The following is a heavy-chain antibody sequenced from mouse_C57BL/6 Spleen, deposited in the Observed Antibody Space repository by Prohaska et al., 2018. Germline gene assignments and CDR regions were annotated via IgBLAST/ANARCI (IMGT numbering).Heavy chain of an antibody. CDR3: TVPITTVDFAY. J-gene: IGHJ3*01. Sequence: EMKLEESGGGLVQPGGSMKLSCVASGFTFSNYWMNWVRQSPEKGLEWVAQIRLKSDNYATHYAESVKGRFTISRDDSKSSVYLQMNNLRAEDTGIYYCTVPITTVDFAYWGQGTLVTVSA. V-gene: IGHV6-3*01. CDR1: GFTFSNYW. D-gene: IGHD1-1*01. CDR2: IRLKSDNYAT.